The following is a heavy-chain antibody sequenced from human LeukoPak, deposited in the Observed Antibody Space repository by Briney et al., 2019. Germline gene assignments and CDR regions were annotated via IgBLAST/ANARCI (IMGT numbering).Heavy chain of an antibody. D-gene: IGHD2-2*02. CDR2: IIPIFGTA. Sequence: SVKVSCKASGGTFSSYAISWVRQAPGQGLEWMGGIIPIFGTANYAQKFQGRVTITADESTSTAYMELSSLRSEDTAVYYCARDLADCSSTSCYRGPFDYWGQGTLVTVSS. CDR3: ARDLADCSSTSCYRGPFDY. J-gene: IGHJ4*02. CDR1: GGTFSSYA. V-gene: IGHV1-69*13.